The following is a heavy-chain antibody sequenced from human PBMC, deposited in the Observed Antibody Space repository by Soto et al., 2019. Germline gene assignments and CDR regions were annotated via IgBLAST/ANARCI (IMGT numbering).Heavy chain of an antibody. CDR3: ARWWSGSRQGFDP. D-gene: IGHD3-3*01. V-gene: IGHV4-31*03. CDR1: GGSISRGDYY. CDR2: IYYSGST. J-gene: IGHJ5*02. Sequence: PSETLSLTCTVSGGSISRGDYYWSWILQHPGKGLEWIGYIYYSGSTYYNPSLKSRVTISVDTSKNQFSLKLSSVTAADTAVYYCARWWSGSRQGFDPWGQGTLVTVSS.